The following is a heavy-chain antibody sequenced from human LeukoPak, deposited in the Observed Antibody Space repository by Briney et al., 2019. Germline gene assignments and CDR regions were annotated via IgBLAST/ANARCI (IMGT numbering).Heavy chain of an antibody. CDR3: ARNLPPYSRGDCYSEAGDY. CDR2: INHSGST. V-gene: IGHV4-34*01. J-gene: IGHJ4*02. Sequence: PSETLFLTCAVYGGSFSGYYWSWVRQPPGKGLEWIGEINHSGSTNYNPSLKSRVTISVDTSKNQFSLKLSSVTAADTAAYYCARNLPPYSRGDCYSEAGDYWGQGTLVTVSS. CDR1: GGSFSGYY. D-gene: IGHD2-21*02.